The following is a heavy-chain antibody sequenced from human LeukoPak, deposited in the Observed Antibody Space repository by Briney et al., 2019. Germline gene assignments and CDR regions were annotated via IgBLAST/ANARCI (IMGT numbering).Heavy chain of an antibody. D-gene: IGHD2-8*01. CDR1: GGSISSGDYY. CDR3: ARSANLIRGNYFDY. V-gene: IGHV4-30-4*08. Sequence: SETLSLTCTVSGGSISSGDYYWSWIRQPPGKGLEWIGYSYYSGSTYYNPSLKSRVTISVDTSKNQFSLKLSSVTAADAAVYYCARSANLIRGNYFDYWGQGTLVTVSS. J-gene: IGHJ4*02. CDR2: SYYSGST.